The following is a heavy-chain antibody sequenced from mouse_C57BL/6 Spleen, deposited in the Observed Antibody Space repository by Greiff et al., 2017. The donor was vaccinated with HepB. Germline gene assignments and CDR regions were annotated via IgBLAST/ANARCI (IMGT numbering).Heavy chain of an antibody. Sequence: EVKLMESGGDLVKPGGSLKLSCAASGFTFSSYGMSWVRQTPDKRLEWVATISSGGSYTYYPDSVKGRFTISRDNAKNTLYLQMSSLKSEDTAMYYCARRSWDLYAMDYWGQGTSVTVSS. D-gene: IGHD4-1*01. CDR1: GFTFSSYG. J-gene: IGHJ4*01. V-gene: IGHV5-6*02. CDR3: ARRSWDLYAMDY. CDR2: ISSGGSYT.